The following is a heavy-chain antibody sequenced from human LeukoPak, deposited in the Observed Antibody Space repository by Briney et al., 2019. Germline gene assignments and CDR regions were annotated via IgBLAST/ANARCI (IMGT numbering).Heavy chain of an antibody. CDR3: ARDGPTSYDFWSGYYGIDY. Sequence: GSSVKVSCKASGGTFSSYAISWVRQAPGQGLEWMGGIIPIFGTANYAQKFQGRVTITADESTSTAYMELSSLRAEDTAVYYCARDGPTSYDFWSGYYGIDYWGQGTLVTVSS. J-gene: IGHJ4*02. V-gene: IGHV1-69*01. CDR2: IIPIFGTA. CDR1: GGTFSSYA. D-gene: IGHD3-3*01.